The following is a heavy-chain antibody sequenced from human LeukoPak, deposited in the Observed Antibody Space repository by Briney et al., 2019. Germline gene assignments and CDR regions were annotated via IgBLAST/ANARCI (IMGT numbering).Heavy chain of an antibody. Sequence: KAGGSLRLSCAASGFTLSAHSMNWVRQAPGKGLEWVSSISSSSSYRYYADSMQGRFTISRDNAKNSLYLQMNSLRAEDTAVYYCARDAYGSGSYHAFDIWGQGTMVTVSS. J-gene: IGHJ3*02. CDR3: ARDAYGSGSYHAFDI. CDR1: GFTLSAHS. D-gene: IGHD3-10*01. CDR2: ISSSSSYR. V-gene: IGHV3-21*01.